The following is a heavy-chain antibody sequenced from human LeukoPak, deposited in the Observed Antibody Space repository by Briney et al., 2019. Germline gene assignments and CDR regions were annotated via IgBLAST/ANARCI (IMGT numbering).Heavy chain of an antibody. J-gene: IGHJ4*02. CDR3: ARMVGQRDHPDNDTFDI. Sequence: GESLKISCKGSGYSFTSYWIGWVRQMPGKGLEWMGIIYPGDSDTRYSPSFQGQVTISADKSISTAYLQWSSLKASDTAMYYCARMVGQRDHPDNDTFDIWGQGTLVTVSS. CDR2: IYPGDSDT. CDR1: GYSFTSYW. D-gene: IGHD2-15*01. V-gene: IGHV5-51*01.